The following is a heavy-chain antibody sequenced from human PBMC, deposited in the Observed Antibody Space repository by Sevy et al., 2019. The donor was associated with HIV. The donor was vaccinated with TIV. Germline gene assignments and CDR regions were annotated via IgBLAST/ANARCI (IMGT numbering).Heavy chain of an antibody. CDR2: IYSSSST. CDR1: GFTVSSNY. V-gene: IGHV3-53*01. D-gene: IGHD3-22*01. J-gene: IGHJ4*02. Sequence: GGSLRLSCAASGFTVSSNYMSRVRQAPGKGLEWVSVIYSSSSTYYADSVKGRFTISSDNFKNTLYLQMNSLRAEDTAVYYCARGMYYYDNSGYSPYYFDYWGQGTLVTVSS. CDR3: ARGMYYYDNSGYSPYYFDY.